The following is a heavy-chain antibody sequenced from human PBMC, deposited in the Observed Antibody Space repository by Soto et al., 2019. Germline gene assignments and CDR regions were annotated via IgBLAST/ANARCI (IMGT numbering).Heavy chain of an antibody. D-gene: IGHD5-12*01. J-gene: IGHJ4*02. CDR3: ARPRGYSGYDLPS. V-gene: IGHV3-74*01. Sequence: GGSLRLSCAASGFTFSSYWMHWVRQAPGKGLVWVSRINSDGSSTSYADSVKGRFTISRDNAKNTLYLQMNSLRAEDTAVYYCARPRGYSGYDLPSWGQGTLVTVSS. CDR2: INSDGSST. CDR1: GFTFSSYW.